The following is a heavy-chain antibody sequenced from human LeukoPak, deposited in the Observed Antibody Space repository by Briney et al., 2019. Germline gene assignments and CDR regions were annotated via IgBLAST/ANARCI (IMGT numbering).Heavy chain of an antibody. V-gene: IGHV4-34*01. Sequence: SETLSLTCAVYGGSFSGYYWSWIRQPPGKGLEWIGEINHSGSTNYNPSLKSRVTISVDTSKNQFSLKLSSVTAADTAVYYCARDSPEVVGYWGQGTLVTVSS. J-gene: IGHJ4*02. D-gene: IGHD2-15*01. CDR1: GGSFSGYY. CDR2: INHSGST. CDR3: ARDSPEVVGY.